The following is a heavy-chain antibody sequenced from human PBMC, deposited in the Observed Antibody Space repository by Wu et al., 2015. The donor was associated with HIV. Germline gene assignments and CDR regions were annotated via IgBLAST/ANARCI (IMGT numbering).Heavy chain of an antibody. V-gene: IGHV1-2*02. D-gene: IGHD2-15*01. Sequence: QVQLVQSGAEVKKPGASVKVSCKASGYTFTGYYMHWVRQAPGQGLEWMGWINPNSGGTNYAQKFQGRVTMTRDTSISTAYMELSRLRSDDTAVYYCARHDGGAYYYYYGMDVWGQGTTVTVSS. CDR1: GYTFTGYY. CDR2: INPNSGGT. CDR3: ARHDGGAYYYYYGMDV. J-gene: IGHJ6*02.